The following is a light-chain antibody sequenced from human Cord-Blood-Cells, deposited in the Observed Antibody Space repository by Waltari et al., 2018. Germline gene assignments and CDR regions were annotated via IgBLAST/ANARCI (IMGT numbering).Light chain of an antibody. Sequence: QHALTQPASVSGSPGQSITIPCTGTSSHVGGYNYVSWYQQHPGKAPKLMIYEVSNRPSGVSNRFSGSKSGNTASLTISGLQAEDEADYYCSSYTSSSTLVFGTGTKVTVL. CDR2: EVS. V-gene: IGLV2-14*01. CDR3: SSYTSSSTLV. J-gene: IGLJ1*01. CDR1: SSHVGGYNY.